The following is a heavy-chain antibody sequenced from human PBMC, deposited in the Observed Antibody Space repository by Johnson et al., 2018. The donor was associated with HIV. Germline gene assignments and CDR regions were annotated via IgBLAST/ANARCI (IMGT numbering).Heavy chain of an antibody. V-gene: IGHV3-30*04. CDR3: AGGRDGSSCDAFDM. D-gene: IGHD5-24*01. J-gene: IGHJ3*02. CDR1: GFPFSAYA. CDR2: TSNDEGDK. Sequence: VQLVESGGGVVQPGRSLRLSCAASGFPFSAYAMHWVRQAPGKGLEWAAATSNDEGDKSYADSVKGRFTISRDNSKNTLQLEMNSLRLEDTAVYSCAGGRDGSSCDAFDMGGERMMTTFSS.